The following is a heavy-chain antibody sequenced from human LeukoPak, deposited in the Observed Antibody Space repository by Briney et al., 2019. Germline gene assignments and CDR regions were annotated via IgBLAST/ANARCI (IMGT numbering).Heavy chain of an antibody. J-gene: IGHJ4*02. CDR3: TRDQTPYY. CDR2: IRSKAYGGTT. V-gene: IGHV3-49*04. CDR1: GFTFGDYA. Sequence: PGGSLRLFCTASGFTFGDYAMTWVRQAPGKGLEWVGFIRSKAYGGTTEYAASVKGRFTISRDDSKGIAYLQMNSLKTEDTAVYYCTRDQTPYYWGQGTLVTVSS.